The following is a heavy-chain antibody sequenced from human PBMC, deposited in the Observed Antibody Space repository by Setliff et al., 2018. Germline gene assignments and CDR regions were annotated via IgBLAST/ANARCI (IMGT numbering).Heavy chain of an antibody. CDR3: VRDRAAIVVGPPTAAFDI. CDR2: MHPNSGNT. Sequence: ASVKVSCKTLGKSFTKYDFHWVRQATGQGLEWMGWMHPNSGNTGYAQKFQGRVTMTRNTSISTAYMELSSLRSEDTAQYYCVRDRAAIVVGPPTAAFDIWGQGTMVTVSS. J-gene: IGHJ3*02. D-gene: IGHD2-2*01. V-gene: IGHV1-8*01. CDR1: GKSFTKYD.